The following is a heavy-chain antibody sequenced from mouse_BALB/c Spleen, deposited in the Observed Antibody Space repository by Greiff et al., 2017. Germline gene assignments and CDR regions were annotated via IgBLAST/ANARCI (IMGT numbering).Heavy chain of an antibody. CDR1: GYSITSGYY. D-gene: IGHD2-14*01. CDR3: AREGYRYDGIAY. Sequence: EVQLQESGPGLVKPSQSLSLTCSVTGYSITSGYYWNWIRQFPGNKLEWMGYISYDGSNNYNPSLKNRISITRDTSKNQFFLKLNSVTTEDTATYYCAREGYRYDGIAYWGQGTLVTVSA. CDR2: ISYDGSN. V-gene: IGHV3-6*02. J-gene: IGHJ3*01.